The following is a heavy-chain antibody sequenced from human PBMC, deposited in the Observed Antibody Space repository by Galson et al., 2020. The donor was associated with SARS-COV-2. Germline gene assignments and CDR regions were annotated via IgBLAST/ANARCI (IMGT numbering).Heavy chain of an antibody. CDR3: ARDGVAVAGGFDY. CDR1: GFTFSSYW. Sequence: QLGESLKISCAASGFTFSSYWMSWVRQAPGKGLEWVANIKQDGSEKYYVDSVKGRFTISRDNAKNSLYLQMNSLRAEDTAVYYCARDGVAVAGGFDYWGQGTLVTVSS. J-gene: IGHJ4*02. D-gene: IGHD6-19*01. CDR2: IKQDGSEK. V-gene: IGHV3-7*01.